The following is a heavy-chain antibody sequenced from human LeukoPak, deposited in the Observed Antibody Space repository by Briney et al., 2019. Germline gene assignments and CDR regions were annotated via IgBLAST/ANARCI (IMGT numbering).Heavy chain of an antibody. Sequence: SETLSLTCTVSGGSISSYYWSWIRQPPGKGLEWIGYIYYSGITNYNPSLKSRVTISVDTSKNQFSLELSSVTAADTAVYHCARETIIVSRAEFGPWGQGTLVTVSS. CDR2: IYYSGIT. V-gene: IGHV4-59*01. D-gene: IGHD3-22*01. CDR1: GGSISSYY. CDR3: ARETIIVSRAEFGP. J-gene: IGHJ5*02.